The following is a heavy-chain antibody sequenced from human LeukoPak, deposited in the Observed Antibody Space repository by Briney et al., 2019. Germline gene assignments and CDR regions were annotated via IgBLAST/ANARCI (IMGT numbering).Heavy chain of an antibody. D-gene: IGHD1-26*01. CDR2: ISAYNGNS. Sequence: GASVKASCKASGYTFTNYGVSWVRQAPGQGLGWMAWISAYNGNSHSTQKFQGRVIMTTDTSTNTAYMELRSLRSDDTAVYYCAKTDGNYSPPGDSRGQGTLVTVSS. J-gene: IGHJ4*02. CDR1: GYTFTNYG. CDR3: AKTDGNYSPPGDS. V-gene: IGHV1-18*01.